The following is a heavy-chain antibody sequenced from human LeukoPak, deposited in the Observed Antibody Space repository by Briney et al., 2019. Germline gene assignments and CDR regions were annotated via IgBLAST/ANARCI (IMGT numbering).Heavy chain of an antibody. CDR3: VKATRYSNSFYFDS. D-gene: IGHD6-13*01. CDR2: ISSNGGST. Sequence: PGGSLRLSCSASGFTFSSYAMHWVRQAPGKGLEYVSAISSNGGSTYYADSVKGRFTFSRNNSKNTLYLQMSSLRAEDTAVYYCVKATRYSNSFYFDSWGQGTLVTVSS. J-gene: IGHJ4*02. V-gene: IGHV3-64D*06. CDR1: GFTFSSYA.